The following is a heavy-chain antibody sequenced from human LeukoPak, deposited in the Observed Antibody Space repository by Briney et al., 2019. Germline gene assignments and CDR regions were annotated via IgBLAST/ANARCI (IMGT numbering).Heavy chain of an antibody. D-gene: IGHD3-3*01. J-gene: IGHJ4*02. V-gene: IGHV3-23*01. CDR3: ATKLMPSDYDFWSGYYH. Sequence: GGSLRLSCAASGFTFSSYAMSWVRQAPGKGLEWVSAISGSGGSTYYADSVKGRFTISRDNSKNTLYLQMNSLRAEETAVYYCATKLMPSDYDFWSGYYHWGQGTLVTVSS. CDR1: GFTFSSYA. CDR2: ISGSGGST.